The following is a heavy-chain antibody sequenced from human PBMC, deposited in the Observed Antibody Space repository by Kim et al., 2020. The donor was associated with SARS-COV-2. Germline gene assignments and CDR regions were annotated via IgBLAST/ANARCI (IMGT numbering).Heavy chain of an antibody. CDR1: GFTFSSYS. Sequence: GGSLRLSCAASGFTFSSYSMNWVRQAPGKGLEWVSSISSSSSYIYYADSVKGRFTISRDNAKNSLYLQMNSLRAEDTAVYYCARVRPLWMYPDYWGQGTLVTVSS. V-gene: IGHV3-21*01. J-gene: IGHJ4*02. D-gene: IGHD3-3*01. CDR3: ARVRPLWMYPDY. CDR2: ISSSSSYI.